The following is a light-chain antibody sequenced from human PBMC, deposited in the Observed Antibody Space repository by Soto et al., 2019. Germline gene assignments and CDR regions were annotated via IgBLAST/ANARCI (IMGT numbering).Light chain of an antibody. Sequence: SVLTXPASVSGSPGQSITFSCTGTSSDIGVYNYVSWYQQHPGKAPKLMIYGVNNRPSGVSNRFSGSKSGNTASLTISGLQAEDEAEYYCSSYTTSNTYVFGTGTKVTVL. CDR3: SSYTTSNTYV. V-gene: IGLV2-14*01. CDR2: GVN. CDR1: SSDIGVYNY. J-gene: IGLJ1*01.